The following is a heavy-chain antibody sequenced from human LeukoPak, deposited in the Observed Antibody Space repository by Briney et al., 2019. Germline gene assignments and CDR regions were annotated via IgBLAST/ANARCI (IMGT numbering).Heavy chain of an antibody. CDR2: ISSASTYI. D-gene: IGHD5-18*01. J-gene: IGHJ4*02. CDR1: GFTFSSYS. Sequence: PGGSLRLSCAASGFTFSSYSMNWVRQAPGKGLEGVSSISSASTYIYYADSVKGRFTISRDNAKNSLYLQMNSLRAEDTAMYYCARLVWDTTMADGDIDSWGQGTLLIVSS. CDR3: ARLVWDTTMADGDIDS. V-gene: IGHV3-21*01.